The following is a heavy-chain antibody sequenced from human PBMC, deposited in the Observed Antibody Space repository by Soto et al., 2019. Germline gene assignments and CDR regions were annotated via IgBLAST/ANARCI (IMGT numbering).Heavy chain of an antibody. CDR1: GGSISSDSFY. D-gene: IGHD2-15*01. CDR3: ARNQPQRYCSGGTCRPAYGMDV. Sequence: SETLSLTCTVSGGSISSDSFYWAWIRQPPGKGLEWIGIIYYSGDTYYNPSLAGRLTMSVDTSNQFSLTLRSVTAADTALYYCARNQPQRYCSGGTCRPAYGMDVWGQGTTVTVYS. CDR2: IYYSGDT. J-gene: IGHJ6*02. V-gene: IGHV4-39*01.